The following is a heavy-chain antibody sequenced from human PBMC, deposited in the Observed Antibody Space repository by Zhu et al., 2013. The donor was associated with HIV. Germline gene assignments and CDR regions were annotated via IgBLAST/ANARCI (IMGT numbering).Heavy chain of an antibody. Sequence: QVQLVQSGAEVKKPGASVKVSCKASGYTFTSYGISWVRQAPGQGLEWMGWISAYNGNTNYAQKLQGRVTMTTDTSTSTAYMELRSLRSDDTAVYYCARDRPKSYCSSTSCYYYYGMDVWGQGTTVTVSS. CDR2: ISAYNGNT. V-gene: IGHV1-18*01. CDR1: GYTFTSYG. D-gene: IGHD2-2*01. CDR3: ARDRPKSYCSSTSCYYYYGMDV. J-gene: IGHJ6*02.